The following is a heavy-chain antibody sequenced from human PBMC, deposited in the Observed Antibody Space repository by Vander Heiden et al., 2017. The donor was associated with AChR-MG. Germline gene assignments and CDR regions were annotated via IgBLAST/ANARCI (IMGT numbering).Heavy chain of an antibody. CDR3: ARVPRSRSCWYQPLVFDY. CDR2: IFSNDEK. CDR1: GFSLSNARMG. Sequence: QVTLKESGPVLVKPTETLTLTCTVSGFSLSNARMGVSWIRQPPGKALEWLAHIFSNDEKSYSTSLKSRLTISKDTSKSQVVLTMTHMAPVDTATYYCARVPRSRSCWYQPLVFDYWGQGPLVTVSS. D-gene: IGHD6-13*01. V-gene: IGHV2-26*01. J-gene: IGHJ4*02.